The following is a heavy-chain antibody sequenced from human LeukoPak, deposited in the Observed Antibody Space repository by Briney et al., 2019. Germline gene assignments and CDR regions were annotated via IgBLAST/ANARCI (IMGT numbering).Heavy chain of an antibody. V-gene: IGHV3-30*04. D-gene: IGHD6-19*01. CDR2: ISYDGSNK. CDR1: GFTFSSYA. J-gene: IGHJ4*02. Sequence: GRSLRLSCAASGFTFSSYAMHWVRQAPGKGLEWVAVISYDGSNKYYADSVKGRFTISRDNSKNTLYLQMNSLRAEDTAVYYCAREPWLPPIAVAGAFDYWGQGTLVTVSS. CDR3: AREPWLPPIAVAGAFDY.